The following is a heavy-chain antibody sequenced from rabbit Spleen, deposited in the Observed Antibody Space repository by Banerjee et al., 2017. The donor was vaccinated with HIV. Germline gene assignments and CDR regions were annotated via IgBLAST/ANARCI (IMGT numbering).Heavy chain of an antibody. V-gene: IGHV1S45*01. CDR1: RFPFSDKAV. CDR2: INAVTGKA. J-gene: IGHJ4*01. CDR3: ARDLDGVAGYDNPVWGFKL. D-gene: IGHD1-1*01. Sequence: QEQLVESRGGLVKPGGSLKLSCTASRFPFSDKAVMCWVRQAPGKGLQWIACINAVTGKAVYATWAIGRFTFSKTSSTTVTLQMTSLTAADTATYFCARDLDGVAGYDNPVWGFKLWGQGTLVTVS.